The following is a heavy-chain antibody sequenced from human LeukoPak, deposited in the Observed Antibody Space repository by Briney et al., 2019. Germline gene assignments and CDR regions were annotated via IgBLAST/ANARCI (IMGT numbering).Heavy chain of an antibody. CDR2: ISSSSSTI. D-gene: IGHD4-17*01. J-gene: IGHJ2*01. CDR3: ARRANGDYGRWYYDL. Sequence: GGSLRLSCAATGFTFSSYSMNWVRQAPGQGLEWVSYISSSSSTIYYADSVKGRFTISRDNAKNSLYLQMNSLRAEDTAVYYCARRANGDYGRWYYDLWGRGTLVSVSS. CDR1: GFTFSSYS. V-gene: IGHV3-48*04.